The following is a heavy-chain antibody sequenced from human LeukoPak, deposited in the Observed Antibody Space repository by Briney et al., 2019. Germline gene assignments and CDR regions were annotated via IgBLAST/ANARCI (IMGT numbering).Heavy chain of an antibody. CDR3: ARRYYYNLGSFPFDF. Sequence: SETLSLTCAVSGGPFSGYFWSWIRQSSGKGLEWIGEIHNSGTTNYNPSLNRRVTISEDTSKNQFYLNLSSVTAADTAVYYCARRYYYNLGSFPFDFWGQGTLVTVSS. J-gene: IGHJ4*02. CDR1: GGPFSGYF. V-gene: IGHV4-34*01. D-gene: IGHD3-10*01. CDR2: IHNSGTT.